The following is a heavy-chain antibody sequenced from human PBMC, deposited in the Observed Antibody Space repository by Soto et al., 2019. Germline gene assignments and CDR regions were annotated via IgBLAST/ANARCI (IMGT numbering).Heavy chain of an antibody. Sequence: GGSLRLSCAASGFTFSSYGMHWVRQAPGKGLEWVAVIWYDGSNKYYADSVKGRFTISRDNSKNTLYLQMNSLRAEDTAVYYCARDKAYYYDSRPRNGFDYWGQGTLVTVSS. CDR2: IWYDGSNK. D-gene: IGHD3-22*01. J-gene: IGHJ4*02. CDR1: GFTFSSYG. CDR3: ARDKAYYYDSRPRNGFDY. V-gene: IGHV3-33*01.